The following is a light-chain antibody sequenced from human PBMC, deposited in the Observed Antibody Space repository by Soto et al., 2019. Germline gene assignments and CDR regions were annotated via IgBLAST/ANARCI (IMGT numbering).Light chain of an antibody. CDR2: AAS. CDR3: QQSYRSPPT. Sequence: DLQMTQSPSSLSASVGDRVTITCRASQSITSKLNWYQQKPGKVPNLLIYAASSLQSGVPSRFSGSGSGTDFTLTISSLQPEDFATYYCQQSYRSPPTFGQGTKVDIK. V-gene: IGKV1-39*01. J-gene: IGKJ1*01. CDR1: QSITSK.